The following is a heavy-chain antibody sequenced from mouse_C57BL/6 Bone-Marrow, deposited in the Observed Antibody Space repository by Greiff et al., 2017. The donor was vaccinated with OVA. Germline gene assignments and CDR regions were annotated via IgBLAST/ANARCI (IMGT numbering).Heavy chain of an antibody. CDR2: IYPGDGDT. J-gene: IGHJ2*01. D-gene: IGHD2-3*01. CDR1: GYAFSSSW. CDR3: ARHEDGYYASYFDY. Sequence: VKVVESGPELVKPGASVKISCKASGYAFSSSWMNWVKQRPGKGLEWIGRIYPGDGDTNYNGKFKGKATLTADKSSSTAYMQLSSLTSEDSAVYVGARHEDGYYASYFDYWGQGTTLTVSS. V-gene: IGHV1-82*01.